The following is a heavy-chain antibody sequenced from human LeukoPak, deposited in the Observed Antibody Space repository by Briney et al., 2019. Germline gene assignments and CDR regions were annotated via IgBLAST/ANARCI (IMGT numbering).Heavy chain of an antibody. J-gene: IGHJ4*02. V-gene: IGHV3-30*03. Sequence: GGSLRLSCVASGIAFSSYGMHWVRQAPGEGLEWVALISYDKTTQNYADSVKGRFTISRDNSKNTLYLQMNSLRAEDTAVYYCARDPGWPYYFDYWGQGTLVTVSS. CDR1: GIAFSSYG. CDR3: ARDPGWPYYFDY. CDR2: ISYDKTTQ. D-gene: IGHD6-19*01.